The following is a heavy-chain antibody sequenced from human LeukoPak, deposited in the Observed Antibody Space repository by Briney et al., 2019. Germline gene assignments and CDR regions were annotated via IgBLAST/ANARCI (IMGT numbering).Heavy chain of an antibody. CDR3: AREDGSGSYYSHDAFDI. V-gene: IGHV3-30*02. Sequence: GGSLRLSCTASGFSFNNYGMHWVRQAPGKGLEWVAFIRYDGSYTYYADSVKGRFTISRDKSENTLFLHLNSLRADDTAVYYCAREDGSGSYYSHDAFDIWGQGTMVTVSS. CDR1: GFSFNNYG. J-gene: IGHJ3*02. CDR2: IRYDGSYT. D-gene: IGHD3-10*01.